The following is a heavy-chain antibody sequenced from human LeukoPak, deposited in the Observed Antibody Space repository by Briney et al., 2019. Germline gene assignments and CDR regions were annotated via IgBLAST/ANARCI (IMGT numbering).Heavy chain of an antibody. CDR1: GFTFSSYW. D-gene: IGHD6-13*01. J-gene: IGHJ4*02. CDR3: ATDPAAGTRTGY. Sequence: GGSLRLSCVASGFTFSSYWMSWVRQAPGKGLEWVANIKQDGSEKYYVDSVKGRFTISRDNAKNSLYLQMNSLRAEDTAVYYCATDPAAGTRTGYWGQGTLVTVSS. CDR2: IKQDGSEK. V-gene: IGHV3-7*04.